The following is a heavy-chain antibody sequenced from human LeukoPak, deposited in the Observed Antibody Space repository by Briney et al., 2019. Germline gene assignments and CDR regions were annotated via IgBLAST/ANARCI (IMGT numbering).Heavy chain of an antibody. Sequence: SVKVSCKALEGPVSSYAISWVRQAPGQGLEWMGGIIPIIGTANYAQKFQGRVTITADESTGTAYMELSSLRSEDTAVYYCARDSTYYYDSSGYSVDYWGQGTLVTVSS. D-gene: IGHD3-22*01. CDR3: ARDSTYYYDSSGYSVDY. J-gene: IGHJ4*02. CDR1: EGPVSSYA. V-gene: IGHV1-69*13. CDR2: IIPIIGTA.